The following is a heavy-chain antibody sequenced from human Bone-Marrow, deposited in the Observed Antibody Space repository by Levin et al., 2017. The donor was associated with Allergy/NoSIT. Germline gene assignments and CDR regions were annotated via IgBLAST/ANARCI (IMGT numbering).Heavy chain of an antibody. CDR1: GFTFSDYS. J-gene: IGHJ4*02. CDR2: ISTESNYI. V-gene: IGHV3-21*01. CDR3: AACLKQLVIDY. Sequence: GGSLRLSCAASGFTFSDYSMNWVRQAPGKGLEWVASISTESNYIYYADSLQGRITISRDNAKSSVFLQISSLRAGDTAMYYCAACLKQLVIDYWGQGTLLTVSS. D-gene: IGHD6-13*01.